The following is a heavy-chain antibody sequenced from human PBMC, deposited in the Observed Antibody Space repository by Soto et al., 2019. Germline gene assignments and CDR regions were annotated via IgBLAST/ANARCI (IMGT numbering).Heavy chain of an antibody. CDR3: AKTPQGGWVPFAY. CDR1: GFTFSSYG. V-gene: IGHV3-30*18. Sequence: QVQLVESGGGVVQPGRSLRLSCAASGFTFSSYGMHWVRQAPGKGLEWVAVISYDGSNKYNADSVKGRFTISRDNSKNTLYLQMNSLRAEDTAVYYCAKTPQGGWVPFAYWGQGALVTVSS. CDR2: ISYDGSNK. J-gene: IGHJ4*02. D-gene: IGHD6-19*01.